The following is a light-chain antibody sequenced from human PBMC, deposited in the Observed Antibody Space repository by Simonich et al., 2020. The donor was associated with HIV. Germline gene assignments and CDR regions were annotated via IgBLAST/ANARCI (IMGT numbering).Light chain of an antibody. CDR2: KVS. Sequence: DVVMTQSPLSLPVTLGQPASISCRSSQILVHSDGNTYLHWFQQRPGQSPRRLSHKVSNRDSGVPDRFSGSGSGTDFTLKISRVEAEDVGVYYCMQGTLPFTFGPGTKVDIK. J-gene: IGKJ3*01. CDR1: QILVHSDGNTY. V-gene: IGKV2-30*02. CDR3: MQGTLPFT.